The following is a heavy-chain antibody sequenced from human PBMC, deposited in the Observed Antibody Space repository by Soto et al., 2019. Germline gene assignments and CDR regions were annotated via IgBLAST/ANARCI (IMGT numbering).Heavy chain of an antibody. CDR1: GYTFTGYY. CDR2: VNPNSGGT. J-gene: IGHJ6*02. V-gene: IGHV1-2*04. Sequence: ASVKVSCKASGYTFTGYYMHWVRQAPGQGLEWMGWVNPNSGGTNYAQKFQGWVTMTRDTSISTAYMELSRLRSDDTAVYYCARDGYYYYGMDVWAQRTTVTVSS. CDR3: ARDGYYYYGMDV.